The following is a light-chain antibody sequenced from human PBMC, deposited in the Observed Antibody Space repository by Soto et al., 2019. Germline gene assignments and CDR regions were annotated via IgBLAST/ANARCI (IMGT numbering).Light chain of an antibody. CDR1: QGISNY. Sequence: DIKMTQSPSSLSASVGDRVTITCRASQGISNYLAWYQQKPGKVPKLLIYAASTLQSGVSSRFSGSGSGTDFTLTISSLQPEDVATYYCQKYNSAPRAFGQGTKVEIK. CDR2: AAS. CDR3: QKYNSAPRA. J-gene: IGKJ1*01. V-gene: IGKV1-27*01.